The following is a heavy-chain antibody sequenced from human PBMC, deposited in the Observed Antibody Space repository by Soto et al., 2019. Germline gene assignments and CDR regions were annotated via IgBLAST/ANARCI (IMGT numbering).Heavy chain of an antibody. J-gene: IGHJ5*02. D-gene: IGHD6-6*01. CDR2: IYYSGST. Sequence: PSETLSLTCTVSGGSISSSSYYWGWIRQPPGKGLEWIGSIYYSGSTYYNPSLKSRVTISVDTSKNQFSLKLSSVTAADTAVYYCARHPAGKQLPFYWFDPWGQGTLVTVSS. CDR1: GGSISSSSYY. V-gene: IGHV4-39*01. CDR3: ARHPAGKQLPFYWFDP.